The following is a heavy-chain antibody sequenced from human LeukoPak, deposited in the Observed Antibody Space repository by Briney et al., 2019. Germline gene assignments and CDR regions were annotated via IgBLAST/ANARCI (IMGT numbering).Heavy chain of an antibody. CDR3: ARRSEGSSSWAYGY. CDR2: IYPGDSDT. D-gene: IGHD6-13*01. J-gene: IGHJ4*02. CDR1: GYSFTSYW. V-gene: IGHV5-51*01. Sequence: GASLKISCQTSGYSFTSYWIGWVRPMPGKGLEWMGIIYPGDSDTRYSPSFQGQVTISVDKSISTAYLQWSSLKASDTAMYYCARRSEGSSSWAYGYWGQGTLVTVSS.